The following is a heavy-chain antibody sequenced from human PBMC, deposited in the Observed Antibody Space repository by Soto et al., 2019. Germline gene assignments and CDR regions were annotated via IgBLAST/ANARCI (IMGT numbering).Heavy chain of an antibody. J-gene: IGHJ5*02. V-gene: IGHV4-59*01. D-gene: IGHD3-10*01. CDR2: IYYSGST. Sequence: SETLSLTCTVSGGSISSYYCSWIRQPPGKGLEWIGYIYYSGSTNYNPSLKSRVTISVDTSKKQFSLKLSSVTAADTAVYYCARVLWFGEYNLMGIHNWFDPWGKGTMVTVSS. CDR3: ARVLWFGEYNLMGIHNWFDP. CDR1: GGSISSYY.